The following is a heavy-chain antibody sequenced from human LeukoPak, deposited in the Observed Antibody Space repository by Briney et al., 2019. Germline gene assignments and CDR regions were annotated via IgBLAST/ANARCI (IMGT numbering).Heavy chain of an antibody. Sequence: AGGSLRLSCTASGFTLGDYAMTWVRQAPGKGLEWVGFIRSKIYGGTPEYAASVKGRFTISRDDSKGVAYLQMNSLRAEDTAVYYCARESPVVGATTGQADYYYYYMDVWGKGTTVTVSS. J-gene: IGHJ6*03. D-gene: IGHD1-26*01. CDR1: GFTLGDYA. CDR2: IRSKIYGGTP. CDR3: ARESPVVGATTGQADYYYYYMDV. V-gene: IGHV3-49*04.